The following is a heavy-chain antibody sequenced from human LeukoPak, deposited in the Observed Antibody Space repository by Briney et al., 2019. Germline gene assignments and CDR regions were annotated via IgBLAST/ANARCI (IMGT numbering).Heavy chain of an antibody. D-gene: IGHD3-22*01. V-gene: IGHV3-21*01. Sequence: PGGSLRLSCAASGSTFSSYSMNWVRQAPGKGLEWVSSISSSSSYIYYADSVKGRFTISRDNAKNSLYLQMNSLRAEDTAVYYCARDIGSYDSRILASDYWGQGTLVTVSS. CDR3: ARDIGSYDSRILASDY. J-gene: IGHJ4*02. CDR1: GSTFSSYS. CDR2: ISSSSSYI.